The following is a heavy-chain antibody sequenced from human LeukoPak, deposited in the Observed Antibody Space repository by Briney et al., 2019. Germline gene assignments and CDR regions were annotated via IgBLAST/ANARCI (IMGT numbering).Heavy chain of an antibody. CDR3: VRDLFPPAYFDY. CDR2: ISSSSNTI. CDR1: GFTFSSYS. D-gene: IGHD2-15*01. Sequence: GGSLRLSCAASGFTFSSYSMNLVRQAPGKGLEWVSYISSSSNTIYYADSVKGRFTISRDNAKNSLYLQMNSLRDEDTAVYYCVRDLFPPAYFDYWGQGTLVTVSS. V-gene: IGHV3-48*02. J-gene: IGHJ4*02.